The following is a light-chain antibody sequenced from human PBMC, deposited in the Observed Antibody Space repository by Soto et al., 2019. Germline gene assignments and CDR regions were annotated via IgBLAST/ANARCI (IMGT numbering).Light chain of an antibody. V-gene: IGKV1-39*01. CDR2: AAS. Sequence: DIQMTQSPSSLSASVEDRVIITCRASQSISNHLNWYQQKPGKAPKLLIFAASSLQSGVPSRFSGSRSGPDFTLTISSLQPEDFATYYCQQRYSSPPTFAQGTKGDIK. CDR1: QSISNH. J-gene: IGKJ1*01. CDR3: QQRYSSPPT.